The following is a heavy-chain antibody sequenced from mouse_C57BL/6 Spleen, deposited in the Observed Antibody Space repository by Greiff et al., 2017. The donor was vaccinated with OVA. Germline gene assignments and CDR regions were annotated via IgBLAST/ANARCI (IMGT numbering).Heavy chain of an antibody. J-gene: IGHJ1*03. CDR2: IWSDGST. CDR1: GFSLTSYG. V-gene: IGHV2-6-1*01. Sequence: VKLQESGPGLVAPSQSLSITCTVSGFSLTSYGVHWVRQPPGKGLEWLVVIWSDGSTTYNSALKSRLSISKDNSKSQVFLKMNSLQTDDTAMYYCARHRVGRGYFDVWGTGTTVTVSS. CDR3: ARHRVGRGYFDV. D-gene: IGHD4-1*01.